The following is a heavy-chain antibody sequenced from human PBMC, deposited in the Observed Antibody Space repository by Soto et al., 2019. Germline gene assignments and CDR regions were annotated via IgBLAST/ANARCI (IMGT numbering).Heavy chain of an antibody. J-gene: IGHJ6*01. CDR2: INHSGST. V-gene: IGHV4-34*01. CDR1: GGSFSGYY. CDR3: ARGLFTYGYYYYGMDV. D-gene: IGHD4-17*01. Sequence: SETLSLTCAVYGGSFSGYYWSCIRQPPGKGPEWIGEINHSGSTNYNPSLKSRVTISVDTSKNPFSLKLSSVNAADTAVYYCARGLFTYGYYYYGMDVWGQGTTVTVSS.